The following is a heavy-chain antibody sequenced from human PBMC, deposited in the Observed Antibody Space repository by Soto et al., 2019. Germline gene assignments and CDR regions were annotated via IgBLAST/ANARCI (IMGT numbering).Heavy chain of an antibody. J-gene: IGHJ6*02. V-gene: IGHV1-18*01. D-gene: IGHD3-3*01. Sequence: GASVKVSCKASGYTFTNFGISWVRQAPGQGLELMGWISAYNGNTNYAQNFQGRVTMTTDTSTSTAYMELRSLRSDDTAVYYCAAHITIFGVVTLDVWGQGTTVTVSS. CDR1: GYTFTNFG. CDR3: AAHITIFGVVTLDV. CDR2: ISAYNGNT.